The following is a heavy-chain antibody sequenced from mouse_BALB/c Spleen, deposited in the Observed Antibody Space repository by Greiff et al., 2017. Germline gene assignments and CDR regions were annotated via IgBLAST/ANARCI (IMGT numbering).Heavy chain of an antibody. Sequence: QVQLQQPGAELVRPGASVKLSCKASGYTFTSYWMNWVKQRPGHGLEWIGEILPGSGSTNYNEKFKGKATFTADTSSNTAYMQLSSLTSEDSAVYYCARGAMDYWGQGTSVTVSS. J-gene: IGHJ4*01. CDR1: GYTFTSYW. CDR3: ARGAMDY. V-gene: IGHV1-9*01. CDR2: ILPGSGST.